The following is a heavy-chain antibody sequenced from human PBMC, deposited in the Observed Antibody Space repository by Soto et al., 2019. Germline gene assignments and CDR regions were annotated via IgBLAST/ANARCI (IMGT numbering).Heavy chain of an antibody. CDR1: GFTFSRHW. D-gene: IGHD3-3*01. Sequence: LRLSCAASGFTFSRHWMSWVRQAPGMGLEWVANINQDGSEKYYVDSVKGRFTISRDNPKNSLFLQMNSLGDEDTAIYYCASRPPDVDYYGDFDYWGQGALVTVSS. CDR3: ASRPPDVDYYGDFDY. J-gene: IGHJ4*02. CDR2: INQDGSEK. V-gene: IGHV3-7*03.